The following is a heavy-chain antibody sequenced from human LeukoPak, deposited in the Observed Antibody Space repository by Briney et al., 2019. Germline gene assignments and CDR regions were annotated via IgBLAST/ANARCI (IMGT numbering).Heavy chain of an antibody. Sequence: GGTLRLSCAASGFTFTKYGMSWVRQAPGKGLEWVSAISGGGVATYYADSVKGRFTVSRDNSKNTLYLQMNSLRAEDTAVYYCAKDYAVGSIDYWGQGTLVTVSS. V-gene: IGHV3-23*01. D-gene: IGHD3-16*01. CDR3: AKDYAVGSIDY. J-gene: IGHJ4*02. CDR2: ISGGGVAT. CDR1: GFTFTKYG.